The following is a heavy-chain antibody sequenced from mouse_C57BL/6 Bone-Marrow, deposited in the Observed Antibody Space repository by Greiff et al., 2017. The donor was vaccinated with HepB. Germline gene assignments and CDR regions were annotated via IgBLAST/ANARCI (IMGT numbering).Heavy chain of an antibody. J-gene: IGHJ4*01. D-gene: IGHD1-2*01. CDR2: IYPGDGDT. CDR3: ARIGYDYAMDY. Sequence: QVQLQQSGAELVKPGASVKISCKASGYAFSSYWMNWVKQRPGKGLEWIGQIYPGDGDTNYNGKFKGKATLTADKSSSTAYMQLSSLTSEDSAVYFCARIGYDYAMDYWGQGTSVTVSS. V-gene: IGHV1-80*01. CDR1: GYAFSSYW.